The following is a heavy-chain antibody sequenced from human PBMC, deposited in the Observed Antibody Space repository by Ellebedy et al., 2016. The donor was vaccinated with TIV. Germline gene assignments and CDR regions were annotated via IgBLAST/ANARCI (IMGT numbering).Heavy chain of an antibody. J-gene: IGHJ5*02. CDR1: GFTFSDYV. CDR3: TRGDRIADA. D-gene: IGHD2-21*01. Sequence: GGSLRLXXAASGFTFSDYVMHWVRQAPGRGLEWVSLISWDGGATYYADSVRGRFTTSRDNAKNALYLQMNSLRVEDTAIYYCTRGDRIADAWGQGTLVTVSS. CDR2: ISWDGGAT. V-gene: IGHV3-43D*04.